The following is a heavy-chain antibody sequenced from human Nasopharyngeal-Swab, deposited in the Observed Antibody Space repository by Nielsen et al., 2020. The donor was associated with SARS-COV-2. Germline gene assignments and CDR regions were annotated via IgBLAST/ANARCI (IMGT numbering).Heavy chain of an antibody. CDR1: GFTFSSYS. Sequence: GESLKIPCAASGFTFSSYSINWVRQAPGKGLEWVSSISSSSSYIYYADSVKGRFTISRDNAKNSLYLQMNSLGAEDTAVYYCARDRGYSGLYDAFDIWGQGTMVTVSS. CDR3: ARDRGYSGLYDAFDI. J-gene: IGHJ3*02. V-gene: IGHV3-21*01. D-gene: IGHD5-12*01. CDR2: ISSSSSYI.